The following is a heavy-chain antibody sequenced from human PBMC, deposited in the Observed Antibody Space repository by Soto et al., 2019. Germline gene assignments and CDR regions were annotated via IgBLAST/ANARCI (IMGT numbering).Heavy chain of an antibody. CDR2: IDPSDSYT. CDR1: GYSFTSYW. CDR3: ARHPSHDNYDIFLDY. V-gene: IGHV5-10-1*01. D-gene: IGHD3-9*01. Sequence: PGESLKISCKGSGYSFTSYWISWVRQMPGKGLEWMGRIDPSDSYTNYSPSFQGHVTISADKSISTAYLQWSSLKASDTAMYYRARHPSHDNYDIFLDYWGQGTLVTSP. J-gene: IGHJ4*02.